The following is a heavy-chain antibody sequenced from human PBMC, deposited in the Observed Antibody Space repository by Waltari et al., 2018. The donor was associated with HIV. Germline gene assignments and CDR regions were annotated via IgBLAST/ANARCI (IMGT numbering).Heavy chain of an antibody. CDR2: ISNDGNDK. J-gene: IGHJ3*02. CDR3: VRETSGRDAFDI. CDR1: RFSFSDYD. Sequence: LVESGGDLVQSGKSLRLSCEASRFSFSDYDMFWVGQAPGKGLEWVAVISNDGNDKKYVDSVKGRFNVSRDNVKNTLYLYMSRLRPEDTAVYYCVRETSGRDAFDIWGLGTQVIVSS. V-gene: IGHV3-30*15. D-gene: IGHD2-15*01.